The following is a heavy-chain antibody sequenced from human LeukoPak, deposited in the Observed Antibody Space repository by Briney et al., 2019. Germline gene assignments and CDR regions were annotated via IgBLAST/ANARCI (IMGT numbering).Heavy chain of an antibody. CDR2: IIPIFGTA. Sequence: SVKVSCKASGGIFSNYAISWVRRAPGQGLEWMGGIIPIFGTANYAQKFQGRVTITADESTSTAYMELRSLRSEDTAVYYCARDSSEFRSLIPHWGQGTLVTVSS. D-gene: IGHD2-21*01. CDR1: GGIFSNYA. J-gene: IGHJ1*01. V-gene: IGHV1-69*13. CDR3: ARDSSEFRSLIPH.